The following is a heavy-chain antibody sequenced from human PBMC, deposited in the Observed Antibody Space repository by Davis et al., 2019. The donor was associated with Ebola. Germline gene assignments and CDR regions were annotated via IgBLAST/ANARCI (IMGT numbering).Heavy chain of an antibody. CDR1: GGSFSGYY. CDR3: ARVLAAGSGWFDP. J-gene: IGHJ5*02. D-gene: IGHD6-13*01. CDR2: ISSSSSTI. Sequence: LSLTCAVYGGSFSGYYWSWIRQPPGKGLEWVSYISSSSSTIYYADSVKGRFTISRDNAKNSLYLQMNSLRDEDTAVYYCARVLAAGSGWFDPWGQGTLVTVSS. V-gene: IGHV3-11*04.